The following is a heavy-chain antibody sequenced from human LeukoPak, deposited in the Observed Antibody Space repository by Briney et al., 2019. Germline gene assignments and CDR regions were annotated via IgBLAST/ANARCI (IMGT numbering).Heavy chain of an antibody. CDR2: ISGGGGST. CDR3: EKAPTYYYGSGSHSVLDY. J-gene: IGHJ4*02. D-gene: IGHD3-10*01. CDR1: GFTFTSYG. Sequence: PGGSLRLSCAVSGFTFTSYGMSWVRQAPGKGLEWVSSISGGGGSTHYADSVKGRFTISRDNSKNTLYLQMNSLRAEDTAVYYCEKAPTYYYGSGSHSVLDYWGQGTLVTVSS. V-gene: IGHV3-23*01.